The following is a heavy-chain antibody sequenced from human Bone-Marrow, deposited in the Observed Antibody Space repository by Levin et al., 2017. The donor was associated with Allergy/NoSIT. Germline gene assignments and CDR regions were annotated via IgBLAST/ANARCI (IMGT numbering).Heavy chain of an antibody. CDR2: INPNSGGT. D-gene: IGHD3-9*01. Sequence: GASVKVSCKASGYSFTGYHMHWVRQAPGQGLEWMGRINPNSGGTDYALKFQGRVTMTSDTSISTAYLDLSRLRSDDTALYYCARDADILTGHDYWGQGTLVTVSS. CDR3: ARDADILTGHDY. CDR1: GYSFTGYH. J-gene: IGHJ4*02. V-gene: IGHV1-2*06.